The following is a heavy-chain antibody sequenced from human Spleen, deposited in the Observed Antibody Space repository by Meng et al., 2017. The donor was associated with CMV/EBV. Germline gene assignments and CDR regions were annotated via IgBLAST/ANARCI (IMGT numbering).Heavy chain of an antibody. Sequence: ASVQVSCKASGYTFTGYYIHWVRQAPGQGLEWMGWINPNSGGAKFAQKFQGRVTMTSDTSISTVYMELSRLRSDDTAVYYCARDNSNYVGRDYYFGMDVWGQGTTVTVSS. CDR2: INPNSGGA. V-gene: IGHV1-2*02. CDR3: ARDNSNYVGRDYYFGMDV. D-gene: IGHD4-11*01. CDR1: GYTFTGYY. J-gene: IGHJ6*02.